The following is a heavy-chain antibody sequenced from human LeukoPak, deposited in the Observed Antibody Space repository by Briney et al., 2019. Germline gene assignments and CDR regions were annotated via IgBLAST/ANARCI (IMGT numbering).Heavy chain of an antibody. V-gene: IGHV3-13*01. CDR2: VGTGGDT. Sequence: TGGSLRLSCSASGFSFRNCDMHWVRQPTGKGLEWVSAVGTGGDTYYAGSVKGRFTVVRENAKNTLYLQMNSLRAGDTAMYYCARRSAAAGIDAFDIWGQGTMVTVSS. J-gene: IGHJ3*02. CDR1: GFSFRNCD. CDR3: ARRSAAAGIDAFDI. D-gene: IGHD6-13*01.